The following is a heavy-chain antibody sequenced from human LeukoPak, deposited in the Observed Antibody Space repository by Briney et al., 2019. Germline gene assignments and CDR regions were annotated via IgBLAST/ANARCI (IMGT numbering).Heavy chain of an antibody. CDR3: ARLGALAFDY. V-gene: IGHV4-59*08. Sequence: PGGSLRLSCAASGFTFFNYAMSWIRQPPGKGLEWIGYIYYSGSTNYNPSLKSRVTISVDTSKNQFSLKLSSVTAADTAVYYCARLGALAFDYWGQGTLVTVSS. CDR1: GFTFFNYA. CDR2: IYYSGST. J-gene: IGHJ4*02. D-gene: IGHD3-16*01.